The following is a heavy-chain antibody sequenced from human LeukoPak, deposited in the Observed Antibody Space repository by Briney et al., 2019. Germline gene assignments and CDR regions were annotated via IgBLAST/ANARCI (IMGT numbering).Heavy chain of an antibody. J-gene: IGHJ4*02. CDR3: ARAPRPAHPTTYYYGSGSYSWYYFDY. V-gene: IGHV4-61*02. D-gene: IGHD3-10*01. CDR2: IYTSGST. Sequence: SETLSLTCTVSGGSISSGSYYWSWIRQPAGKGLEWIGRIYTSGSTNYNPSLKSRVTISVDTSKNQFSLKLSFVTAADTAVYYCARAPRPAHPTTYYYGSGSYSWYYFDYWGQGTLVTVSS. CDR1: GGSISSGSYY.